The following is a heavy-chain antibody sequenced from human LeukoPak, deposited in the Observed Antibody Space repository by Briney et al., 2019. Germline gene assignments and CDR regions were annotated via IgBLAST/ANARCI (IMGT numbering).Heavy chain of an antibody. Sequence: ASVKVSCKASDYTCTSYGISWVRQAPGQGLEWMGWISAYNGNTNYAQKLQGRVTMTTDTSTSTAYMELRSLRSDDTAVYYCARDLSSGSYGPWGQGTLVTVSS. CDR1: DYTCTSYG. CDR2: ISAYNGNT. V-gene: IGHV1-18*01. D-gene: IGHD1-26*01. J-gene: IGHJ5*02. CDR3: ARDLSSGSYGP.